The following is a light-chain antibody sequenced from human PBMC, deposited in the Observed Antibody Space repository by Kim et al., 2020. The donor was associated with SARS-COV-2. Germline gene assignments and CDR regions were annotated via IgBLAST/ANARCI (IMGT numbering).Light chain of an antibody. J-gene: IGLJ3*02. CDR2: YTN. Sequence: GATVTISCGLSSGSVSTNHSPSWYPQTPGQPPRSLIYYTNTRSSGVPDRFSGSILGNKAALTITGAQADDESDYYCLLYMGGGISVFGGGTKVTVL. CDR1: SGSVSTNHS. V-gene: IGLV8-61*01. CDR3: LLYMGGGISV.